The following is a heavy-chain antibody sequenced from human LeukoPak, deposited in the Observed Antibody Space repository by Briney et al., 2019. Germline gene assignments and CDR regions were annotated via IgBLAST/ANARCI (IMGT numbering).Heavy chain of an antibody. Sequence: SETLSLTCAVYGGSFSGYYWSWIRQPPGKGLEWIGEINHSGSTNYNPSLKSRVTISVDTSKNQFSLKLSSVTAADTAVYYCARLTIDSSSWYHGHYYYMDVWGKGTTVTISS. J-gene: IGHJ6*03. CDR3: ARLTIDSSSWYHGHYYYMDV. V-gene: IGHV4-34*01. D-gene: IGHD6-13*01. CDR2: INHSGST. CDR1: GGSFSGYY.